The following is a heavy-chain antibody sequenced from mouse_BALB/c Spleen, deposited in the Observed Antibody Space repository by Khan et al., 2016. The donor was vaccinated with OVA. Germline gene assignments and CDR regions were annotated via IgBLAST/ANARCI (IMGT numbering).Heavy chain of an antibody. D-gene: IGHD2-14*01. V-gene: IGHV5-6-5*01. J-gene: IGHJ2*01. CDR3: AREAYRYDEYYFDY. CDR1: GFTFSSYA. Sequence: EVELVESGGGSVKPGGSLKLSCAVSGFTFSSYAISWVRQTPEKRLEWVASISSGGSTYYPDSVKGRFTISRDNARNIVYLQMSSLRSEDMAMYYCAREAYRYDEYYFDYWGQGTTLTVSS. CDR2: ISSGGST.